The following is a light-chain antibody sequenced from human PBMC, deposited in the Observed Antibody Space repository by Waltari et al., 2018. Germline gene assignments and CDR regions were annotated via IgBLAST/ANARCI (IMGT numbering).Light chain of an antibody. Sequence: QAVLTPPSSLSASPGASASLTCPLRSGINVGAYRIYWYQHKPGSPPQYLLRYKSDSDKGLGSGVPSRFSGSKDASANAGILLISGLQSDDEADYYCMIFHGNAWVFGGGTKLTVL. CDR1: SGINVGAYR. CDR2: YKSDSDK. V-gene: IGLV5-45*03. CDR3: MIFHGNAWV. J-gene: IGLJ2*01.